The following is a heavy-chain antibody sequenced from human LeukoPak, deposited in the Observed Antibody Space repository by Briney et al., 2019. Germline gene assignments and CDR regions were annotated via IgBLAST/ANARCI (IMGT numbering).Heavy chain of an antibody. CDR1: GYTFTGYY. Sequence: GASVKVSCKASGYTFTGYYMHWVRQAPGQGLEWMGWINPNSGGTNYAQKFQGRVTMTRDTSISTAYMELSRLRSDDTAVYYCARDPWYYDFWSDYYTGGYYFDYWGQGTLVTVSS. CDR3: ARDPWYYDFWSDYYTGGYYFDY. CDR2: INPNSGGT. J-gene: IGHJ4*02. D-gene: IGHD3-3*01. V-gene: IGHV1-2*02.